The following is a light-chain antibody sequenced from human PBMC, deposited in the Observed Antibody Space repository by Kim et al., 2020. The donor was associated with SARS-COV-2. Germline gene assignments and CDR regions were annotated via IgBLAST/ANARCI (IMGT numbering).Light chain of an antibody. V-gene: IGLV3-21*04. J-gene: IGLJ3*02. CDR3: QVWDSSSDHPV. CDR1: NIGSKS. Sequence: APGKTARITCGGKNIGSKSVHWYQQKPGQAPVLVIYYVSDRPSGIPERFSGSNSGNTATLTISRVEAGDEADYYCQVWDSSSDHPVFGGGTQLTVL. CDR2: YVS.